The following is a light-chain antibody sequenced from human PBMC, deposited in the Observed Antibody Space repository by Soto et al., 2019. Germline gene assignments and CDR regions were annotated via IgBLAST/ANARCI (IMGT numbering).Light chain of an antibody. Sequence: DIQMTQSPSSLSASIGDRVTIACRASQSISNSLAWYQQGPGKVPKLLIHEASSLQTGVPSRFSGSGSGTDFTLSISSLQPEDFATYYCQQYNSYPWTFGQGTKVDIK. V-gene: IGKV1-5*03. CDR3: QQYNSYPWT. J-gene: IGKJ1*01. CDR2: EAS. CDR1: QSISNS.